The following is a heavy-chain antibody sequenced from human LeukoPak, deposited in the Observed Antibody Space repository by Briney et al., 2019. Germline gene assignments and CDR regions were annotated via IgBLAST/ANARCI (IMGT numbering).Heavy chain of an antibody. V-gene: IGHV4-59*08. CDR1: GVSISSYY. J-gene: IGHJ4*02. D-gene: IGHD3-16*01. Sequence: PSETLSLTCTVSGVSISSYYWSWIRQPPGKGLEWIGYIYYSGSTNYNPSLKSRVTISVDTSKNQFSLKLSSVTAADTAVYYCARVGSDYDYVWGSYFDYWGQGTLVTVSS. CDR2: IYYSGST. CDR3: ARVGSDYDYVWGSYFDY.